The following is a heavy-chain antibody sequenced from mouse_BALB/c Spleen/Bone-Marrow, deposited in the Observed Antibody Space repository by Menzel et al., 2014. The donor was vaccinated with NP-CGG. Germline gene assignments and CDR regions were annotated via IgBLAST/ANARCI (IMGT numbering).Heavy chain of an antibody. V-gene: IGHV5-6-5*01. CDR3: ASLYFYGSSYYTMDY. CDR1: GFTFSSYA. CDR2: ISSGGST. J-gene: IGHJ4*01. Sequence: EVHLVESGGGLVKPGGSLKLSCAASGFTFSSYAMSWARQTPEKRLEWVASISSGGSTYYPDSVKGRFTISRDNARNILCLQMSSLRSEDTAMYYCASLYFYGSSYYTMDYWGQGTSVTVSS. D-gene: IGHD1-1*01.